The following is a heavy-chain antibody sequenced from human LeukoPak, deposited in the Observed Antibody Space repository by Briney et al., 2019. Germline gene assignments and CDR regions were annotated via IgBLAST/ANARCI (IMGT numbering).Heavy chain of an antibody. Sequence: PGGSLRLSCAASGFTFSSYAMNWVRQAPGKGLEWVCYISSSATTIYYADSVKGRFTISRDNAKNSLYLQMNSLRVEDTAVYYCAREDTGVAFDIWGQGTTVTV. J-gene: IGHJ3*02. CDR1: GFTFSSYA. D-gene: IGHD2-8*01. V-gene: IGHV3-48*03. CDR2: ISSSATTI. CDR3: AREDTGVAFDI.